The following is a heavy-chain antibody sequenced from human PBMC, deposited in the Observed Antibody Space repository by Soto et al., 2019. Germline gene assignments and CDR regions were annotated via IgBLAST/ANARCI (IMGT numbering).Heavy chain of an antibody. D-gene: IGHD3-10*01. Sequence: SETLSLTCAVSGVSLTSGNWWTCVRQSPQRGLEYIGEIFHDGTANYYPSFERRVAMSVDTSRNQFSLKLTSVTAADTAVYFCARLVYDTRLNYMYFEFWGPGTLVPVS. J-gene: IGHJ4*02. CDR2: IFHDGTA. V-gene: IGHV4-4*02. CDR3: ARLVYDTRLNYMYFEF. CDR1: GVSLTSGNW.